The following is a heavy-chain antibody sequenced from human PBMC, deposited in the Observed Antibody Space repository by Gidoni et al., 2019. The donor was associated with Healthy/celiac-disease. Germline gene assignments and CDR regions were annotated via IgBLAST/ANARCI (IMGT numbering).Heavy chain of an antibody. D-gene: IGHD3-22*01. CDR2: ISSSSSYI. CDR3: ARDGAWYYDSSGGRPFFDI. V-gene: IGHV3-21*01. Sequence: GGLVKPGGSLRLSCAASGFTFSSYSMNWVRQAPGKGLEWVSSISSSSSYIYYADSVKGRFTISRDNAKNSLYLQMNSLRAEDTAVYYCARDGAWYYDSSGGRPFFDIWGQGTMVTVSS. J-gene: IGHJ3*02. CDR1: GFTFSSYS.